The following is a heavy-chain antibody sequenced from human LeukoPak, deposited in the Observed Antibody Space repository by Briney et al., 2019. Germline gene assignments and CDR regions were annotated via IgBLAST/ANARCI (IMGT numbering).Heavy chain of an antibody. CDR3: ARDSNVLLWFGELLSPYYYYYGMDV. Sequence: SQTLSLTYAISGDSVSSNSAAWNWIRQSPSRGLEWLARTYNRSKWYNDYAVSVKSRVTINPDTSKNQFSLQLNSVTPEDTAVYYCARDSNVLLWFGELLSPYYYYYGMDVWGQGTTVTVSS. CDR1: GDSVSSNSAA. D-gene: IGHD3-10*01. CDR2: TYNRSKWYN. J-gene: IGHJ6*02. V-gene: IGHV6-1*01.